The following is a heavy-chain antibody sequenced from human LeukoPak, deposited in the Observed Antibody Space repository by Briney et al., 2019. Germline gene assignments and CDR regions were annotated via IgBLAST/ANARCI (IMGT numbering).Heavy chain of an antibody. J-gene: IGHJ4*02. V-gene: IGHV3-23*01. D-gene: IGHD3-9*01. CDR3: AKDLLRYSGY. Sequence: QPGGSLRLSCVASGFTFSTYAMTWVRQAPGQGLEWVSGISVRNNTDYADSIKGRFTISRDNSKNTLYLQMNSLRVEDTAIYYCAKDLLRYSGYWGQGTLVTVSS. CDR2: ISVRNNT. CDR1: GFTFSTYA.